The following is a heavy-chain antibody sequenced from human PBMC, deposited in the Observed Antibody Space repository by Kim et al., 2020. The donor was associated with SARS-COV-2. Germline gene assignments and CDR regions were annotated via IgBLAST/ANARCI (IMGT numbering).Heavy chain of an antibody. D-gene: IGHD6-13*01. Sequence: ARSVQGRVTMTRDTSTSTVYMELGSLRSEDTAVYYCAREGSSKEFDYWGQGTLVTVSS. CDR3: AREGSSKEFDY. V-gene: IGHV1-46*01. J-gene: IGHJ4*02.